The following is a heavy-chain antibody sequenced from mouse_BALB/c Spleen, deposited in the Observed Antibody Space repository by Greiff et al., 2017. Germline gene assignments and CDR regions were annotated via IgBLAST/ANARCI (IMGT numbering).Heavy chain of an antibody. V-gene: IGHV5-6*01. Sequence: EVKLVESGGDLVKPGGSLKLSCAASGFTFSSYGMSWVRQTPDKRLEWVATISSGGSYTYYPDSVKGRFTISRDNAKNTLYLQMSSLKSEDTAMYYCARQTTEWFDYWGQGTLVTVSA. D-gene: IGHD1-1*01. J-gene: IGHJ3*01. CDR2: ISSGGSYT. CDR1: GFTFSSYG. CDR3: ARQTTEWFDY.